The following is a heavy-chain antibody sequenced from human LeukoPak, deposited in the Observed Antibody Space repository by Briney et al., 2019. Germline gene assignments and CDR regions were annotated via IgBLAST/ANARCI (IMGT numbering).Heavy chain of an antibody. CDR1: GYTFTGYY. CDR3: ARGSISWYLSPYYFDY. D-gene: IGHD6-13*01. Sequence: ASVKVSCKASGYTFTGYYMHWVRQAPGQGLEWMGWINPNSGCTNYAQKFQGRVTKTRDTYISTGYIELSRLRSDDTAVYYCARGSISWYLSPYYFDYWGQGTLVTVSS. V-gene: IGHV1-2*02. J-gene: IGHJ4*02. CDR2: INPNSGCT.